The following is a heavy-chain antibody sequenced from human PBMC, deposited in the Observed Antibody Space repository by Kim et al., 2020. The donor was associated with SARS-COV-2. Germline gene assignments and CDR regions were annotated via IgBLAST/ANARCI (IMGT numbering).Heavy chain of an antibody. Sequence: YADSVKGRFTISRDNAKNSLYLQMNSLRDEHTAVYYCATSTFWSGSHFDYWGQGTLVTVSS. V-gene: IGHV3-48*02. D-gene: IGHD3-3*01. CDR3: ATSTFWSGSHFDY. J-gene: IGHJ4*02.